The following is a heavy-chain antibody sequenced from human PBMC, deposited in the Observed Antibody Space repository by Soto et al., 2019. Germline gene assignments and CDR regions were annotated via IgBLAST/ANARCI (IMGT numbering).Heavy chain of an antibody. J-gene: IGHJ4*02. V-gene: IGHV3-21*01. CDR2: ISSSSSYI. CDR3: ARTIAARPASFDY. D-gene: IGHD6-6*01. Sequence: GGSLRLSCAASGFTFSSYSMNWVRQAPGKGLEWVSSISSSSSYIYYADSVKGRFTISRDNAKNSLYLQMNSLRAEDTAVYYCARTIAARPASFDYWGQGTLVTVSS. CDR1: GFTFSSYS.